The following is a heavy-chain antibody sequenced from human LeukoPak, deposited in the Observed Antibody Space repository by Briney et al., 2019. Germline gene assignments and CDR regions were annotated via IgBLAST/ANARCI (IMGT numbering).Heavy chain of an antibody. Sequence: GRSLRLSCAASGFTFDDYAMHWVRQAPGKGLEWVSGISWNSGSIGYADSVKGRFTISRDNAKNTLYLQMNSLRAEDTAVYYCAKGAYCSSTSCYIRLYGMDVWGQGTTVTVSS. V-gene: IGHV3-9*01. CDR3: AKGAYCSSTSCYIRLYGMDV. CDR2: ISWNSGSI. D-gene: IGHD2-2*02. J-gene: IGHJ6*02. CDR1: GFTFDDYA.